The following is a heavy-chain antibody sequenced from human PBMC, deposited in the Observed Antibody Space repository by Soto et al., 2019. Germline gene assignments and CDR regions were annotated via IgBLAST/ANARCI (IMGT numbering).Heavy chain of an antibody. V-gene: IGHV4-4*07. D-gene: IGHD5-18*01. CDR3: ARETRGSSYAIGDAFDI. CDR2: IYTSGST. J-gene: IGHJ3*02. CDR1: GGAISSYY. Sequence: QVQLQESGPGLVKPSETLSLTCTVSGGAISSYYWSWIRQPAGKGLEGIGRIYTSGSTNYNPSLKSRVPMSVDTSKNQFSLKLSSVTAADTAVYYCARETRGSSYAIGDAFDIWGQGTMVNVSS.